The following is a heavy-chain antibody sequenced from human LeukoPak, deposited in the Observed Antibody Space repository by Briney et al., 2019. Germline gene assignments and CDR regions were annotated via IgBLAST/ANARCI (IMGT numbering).Heavy chain of an antibody. Sequence: PGGSLRLSCAASGFTFGNAWMSWVRQAPGKGLEWVGRIKSKTDGGTTDYAAPVKGRFTISRDDSKNMLYLQMNSLKTEDTAVYYCTTEDYDFWSGYYYFDPWGQGTLVTVSS. CDR1: GFTFGNAW. CDR3: TTEDYDFWSGYYYFDP. J-gene: IGHJ5*02. V-gene: IGHV3-15*01. D-gene: IGHD3-3*01. CDR2: IKSKTDGGTT.